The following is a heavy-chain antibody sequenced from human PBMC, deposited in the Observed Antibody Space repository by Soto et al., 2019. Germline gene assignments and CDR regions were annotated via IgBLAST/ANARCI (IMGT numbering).Heavy chain of an antibody. CDR3: AREQRVTPPYYFDY. J-gene: IGHJ4*02. CDR2: IYYSGST. D-gene: IGHD4-4*01. CDR1: GGSISSGGYY. Sequence: QVQLQESGPGLVKPSQTLSLTCTVSGGSISSGGYYWSWIRQHPGKGLEWIGYIYYSGSTYYNPSLKSRVTISVDTSKNPFSLKLSSVTAADTAVYYCAREQRVTPPYYFDYWGQGTLVTVSS. V-gene: IGHV4-31*03.